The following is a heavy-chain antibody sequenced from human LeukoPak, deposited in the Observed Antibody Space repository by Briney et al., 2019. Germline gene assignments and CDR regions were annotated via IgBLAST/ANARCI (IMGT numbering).Heavy chain of an antibody. D-gene: IGHD4-11*01. J-gene: IGHJ4*02. CDR1: GFTFSSYG. CDR3: AKDNYGPPFPYFDY. Sequence: PGGSLRLSCAASGFTFSSYGMHWVRQAPGKGLEWVAVIWYDGSNKYYADSVKGRFTISRDNSKNTLYLQMNSLRAEDTAVYYCAKDNYGPPFPYFDYWGQGTLVTVSS. CDR2: IWYDGSNK. V-gene: IGHV3-30*02.